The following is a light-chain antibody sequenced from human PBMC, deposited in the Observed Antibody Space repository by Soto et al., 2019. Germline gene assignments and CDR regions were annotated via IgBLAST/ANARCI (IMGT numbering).Light chain of an antibody. CDR2: DTS. Sequence: EIVMKQYPDTLSVSPGEGATLSCRASQSVGSNLAWYQQKPGQAPRLIIYDTSTRATGIPARFSGSGSGTEFTLTISSLQSEDFAVYYCQQYNNWVTFGGGTKVEIK. CDR1: QSVGSN. CDR3: QQYNNWVT. J-gene: IGKJ4*01. V-gene: IGKV3D-15*01.